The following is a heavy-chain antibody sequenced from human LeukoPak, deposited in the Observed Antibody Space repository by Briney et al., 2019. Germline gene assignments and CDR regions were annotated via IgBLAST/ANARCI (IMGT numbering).Heavy chain of an antibody. Sequence: GRSLRLSCAASGFTFSSYPIHWVRQAPGKGLEWVAVISHDGSNKYYADSVKGRFTISRDNSKNTLYVQMNSLRPEDTAVYYCARDRGATYYYAMDVWGQGTTVTVSS. CDR3: ARDRGATYYYAMDV. CDR2: ISHDGSNK. J-gene: IGHJ6*02. CDR1: GFTFSSYP. V-gene: IGHV3-30-3*01.